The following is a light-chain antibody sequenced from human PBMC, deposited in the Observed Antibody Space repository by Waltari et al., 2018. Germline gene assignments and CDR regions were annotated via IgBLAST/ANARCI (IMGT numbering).Light chain of an antibody. J-gene: IGKJ2*01. Sequence: EIVLTQSPGTLSLSPGERAPLSCRASQSVSSSYLAWYQQKPGQAPPLLIYGASSRATGIPDRFSGSGSGTDFTLTISRLEPEDFTVYYCQQYGSSPGYTFGQGTKLEIK. CDR3: QQYGSSPGYT. CDR1: QSVSSSY. V-gene: IGKV3-20*01. CDR2: GAS.